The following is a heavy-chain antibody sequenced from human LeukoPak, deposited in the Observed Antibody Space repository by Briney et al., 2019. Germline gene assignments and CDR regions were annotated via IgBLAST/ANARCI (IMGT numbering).Heavy chain of an antibody. CDR2: IRPSGDNT. CDR3: ARDWFHAIDY. CDR1: GFKFDDYG. J-gene: IGHJ4*02. D-gene: IGHD2/OR15-2a*01. V-gene: IGHV3-20*04. Sequence: GGSLRLSCAASGFKFDDYGMSWVRQAPGKGLEWVSSIRPSGDNTYYGDSVKGRFTISRDNAKNTLYLQMNSLRAEDTAVYYCARDWFHAIDYWGQGTLVTVSS.